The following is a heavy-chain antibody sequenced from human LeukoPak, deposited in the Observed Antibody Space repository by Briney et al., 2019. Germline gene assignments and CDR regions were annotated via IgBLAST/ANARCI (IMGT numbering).Heavy chain of an antibody. CDR3: ARGRGQQWLEPFDP. J-gene: IGHJ5*02. CDR1: DGSIRTYY. V-gene: IGHV4-59*01. Sequence: SETLSLTCSVSDGSIRTYYWSWIRQSPGQGLEWIGNIYYRGDINYNPSLKSRVIISIDTSKNQFSLKVTSLTAADTAVYYCARGRGQQWLEPFDPWGQGTLVTVSS. D-gene: IGHD6-19*01. CDR2: IYYRGDI.